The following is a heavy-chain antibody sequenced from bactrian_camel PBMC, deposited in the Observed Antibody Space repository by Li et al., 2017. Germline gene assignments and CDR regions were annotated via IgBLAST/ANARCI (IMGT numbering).Heavy chain of an antibody. Sequence: VQLVESGGGLVQPGGSLSVSCTVSGFTFNTYAMTWFRQVPGKGLEWVSGTNGAGPTTYDTDAVKGRFTFSKDGAKNTLYLHMNSLELEETAMYYCAGHVGKFWYEHRRVDRDGYDYWGQAPQVPVSS. CDR1: GFTFNTYA. CDR2: TNGAGPTT. D-gene: IGHD2*01. CDR3: AGHVGKFWYEHRRVDRDGYDY. J-gene: IGHJ4*01. V-gene: IGHV3S31*01.